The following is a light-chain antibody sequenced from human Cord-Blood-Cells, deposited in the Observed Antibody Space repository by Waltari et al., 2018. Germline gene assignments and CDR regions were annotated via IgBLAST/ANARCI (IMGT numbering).Light chain of an antibody. J-gene: IGKJ1*01. CDR2: GAS. CDR1: QSVSSTY. Sequence: DSVLTQSPGTLSLSPAETATLSCRASQSVSSTYLTWYQQKPGQAPRLLIYGASSRATGIPDRFSGSGSGTDFTFTISSLEPEDFAVYYCQQYGSSSWTFGQGTKVEIK. V-gene: IGKV3-20*01. CDR3: QQYGSSSWT.